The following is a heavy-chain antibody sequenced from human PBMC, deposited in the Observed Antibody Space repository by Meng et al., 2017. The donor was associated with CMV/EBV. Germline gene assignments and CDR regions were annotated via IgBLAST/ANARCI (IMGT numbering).Heavy chain of an antibody. CDR1: GFTFSGYS. CDR2: ISSSSSYI. V-gene: IGHV3-21*01. Sequence: GGSLRLSCAASGFTFSGYSMNWVRQAPGKGLEWVSSISSSSSYIYYADSVKGRFTISRDNAKNSLYLQMNSLRAEDTAVYYCARGSRDYDFWSGRRRYYYYGMDVWGQGTTVTVSS. J-gene: IGHJ6*02. D-gene: IGHD3-3*01. CDR3: ARGSRDYDFWSGRRRYYYYGMDV.